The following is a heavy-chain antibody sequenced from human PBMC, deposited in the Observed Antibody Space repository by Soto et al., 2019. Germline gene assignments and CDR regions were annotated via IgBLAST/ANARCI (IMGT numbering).Heavy chain of an antibody. J-gene: IGHJ5*02. V-gene: IGHV1-8*01. CDR2: MNPNSGNT. Sequence: ASVKVSCKASGYTFTSYDINWVRQATGQGPEWMGWMNPNSGNTGYAQKFQGRVTMTRNTSISTAYMELSSLRSEDTAVYYCARGRSQSRWFDPWGQGTLVTVSS. D-gene: IGHD1-26*01. CDR3: ARGRSQSRWFDP. CDR1: GYTFTSYD.